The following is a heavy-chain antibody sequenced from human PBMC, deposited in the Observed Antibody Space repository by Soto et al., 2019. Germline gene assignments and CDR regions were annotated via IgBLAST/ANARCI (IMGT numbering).Heavy chain of an antibody. V-gene: IGHV3-48*02. CDR3: ARPEYSSSSYGMNV. D-gene: IGHD6-6*01. CDR1: RLTFSLYS. J-gene: IGHJ6*02. CDR2: ISSSSSTI. Sequence: SGGSLRLSSAASRLTFSLYSMNWVLQAPGKGLEWVSYISSSSSTIYYADSVKGRFTISRDNAKNSLYLQMNSLRDEDTAVYYCARPEYSSSSYGMNVWGQGTTVTVSS.